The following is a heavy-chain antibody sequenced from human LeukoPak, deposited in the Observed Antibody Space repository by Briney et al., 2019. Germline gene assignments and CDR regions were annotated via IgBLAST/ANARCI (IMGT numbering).Heavy chain of an antibody. CDR2: IYYSGST. Sequence: SETLSLTCTVSGASVSGSPYYWGWIRQPPGKGLEWIGSIYYSGSTYYNPSLKSRVTISVDTSKNQFSLKLSSVTAADTAVYYCARDYRLDYYGSGSYERDGYWGQGTLVTVSS. CDR3: ARDYRLDYYGSGSYERDGY. CDR1: GASVSGSPYY. J-gene: IGHJ4*02. V-gene: IGHV4-39*07. D-gene: IGHD3-10*01.